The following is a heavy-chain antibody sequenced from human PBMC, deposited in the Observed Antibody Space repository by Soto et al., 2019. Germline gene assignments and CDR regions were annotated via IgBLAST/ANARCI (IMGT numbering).Heavy chain of an antibody. CDR3: ARDRGIAVAGPTSYFDY. D-gene: IGHD6-19*01. Sequence: GASVKVSCKASGYTFTSYYMHWVRQAPGQGLEWMGIINPSGGSTSYAQKFQGRVTMTRDTSTSTVYMELSSLRSEDTAVYYCARDRGIAVAGPTSYFDYWGQGTLVTVSS. CDR2: INPSGGST. J-gene: IGHJ4*02. CDR1: GYTFTSYY. V-gene: IGHV1-46*03.